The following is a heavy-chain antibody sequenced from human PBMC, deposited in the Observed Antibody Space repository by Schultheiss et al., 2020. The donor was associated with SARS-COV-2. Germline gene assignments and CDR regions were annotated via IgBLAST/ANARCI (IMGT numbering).Heavy chain of an antibody. CDR3: ARGRSGWYYFDY. CDR1: GGSSSRSSYY. V-gene: IGHV4-39*01. D-gene: IGHD6-19*01. J-gene: IGHJ4*02. Sequence: SETLSLTCTVSGGSSSRSSYYWGWIRQPPGKALEWIGSVYYSGPTYYNPSLKSRVTVSVDTANNQFSLKLGSVTAADTAVYYCARGRSGWYYFDYWGQGTLVTVSS. CDR2: VYYSGPT.